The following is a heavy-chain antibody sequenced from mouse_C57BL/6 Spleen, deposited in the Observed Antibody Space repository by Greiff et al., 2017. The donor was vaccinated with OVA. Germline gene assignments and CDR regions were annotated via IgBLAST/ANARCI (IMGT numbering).Heavy chain of an antibody. Sequence: EVKLMESGPVLVKPGASVKMSCKASGYTFTDYYMNWVKQSHGKSLEWIGVINPYNGGTSYNQKFKGKATLTVDKSSSTAYMELNSLTSEDSAVYYCARPLDYDGYAMDYWGQGTSVTVSS. CDR1: GYTFTDYY. D-gene: IGHD2-4*01. CDR3: ARPLDYDGYAMDY. CDR2: INPYNGGT. J-gene: IGHJ4*01. V-gene: IGHV1-19*01.